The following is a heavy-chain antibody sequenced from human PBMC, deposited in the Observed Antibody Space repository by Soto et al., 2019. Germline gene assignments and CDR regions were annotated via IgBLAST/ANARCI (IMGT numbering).Heavy chain of an antibody. CDR3: APKPSPYNYYSVDV. CDR2: INAGNGNT. V-gene: IGHV1-3*01. Sequence: DSVKVSCKPPGYTFTSFVIHWVRQAPGQRLEWLGWINAGNGNTKYSQKFPGRVTITRDTSARRAYMELSSLRSQDTAVYYCAPKPSPYNYYSVDVWGQGTKVTGSS. J-gene: IGHJ6*02. CDR1: GYTFTSFV.